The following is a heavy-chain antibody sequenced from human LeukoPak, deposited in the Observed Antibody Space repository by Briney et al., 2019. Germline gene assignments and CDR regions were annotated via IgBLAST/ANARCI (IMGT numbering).Heavy chain of an antibody. CDR2: IYYSEST. Sequence: KPSETLSLTCTVSGGSISSYYWSWIRQPPGKGLEWIGYIYYSESTNYNPSLKSRVTISVDTSKNQFSLKLSSVTAADTAVYYCATLPYCSGGTCYRGYWSQGTLVTVSS. J-gene: IGHJ4*02. CDR3: ATLPYCSGGTCYRGY. D-gene: IGHD2-15*01. V-gene: IGHV4-59*01. CDR1: GGSISSYY.